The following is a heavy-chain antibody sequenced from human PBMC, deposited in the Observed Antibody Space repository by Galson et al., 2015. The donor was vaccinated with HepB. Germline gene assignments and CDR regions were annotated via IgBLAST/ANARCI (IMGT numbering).Heavy chain of an antibody. CDR1: GGTFSSYA. Sequence: SVKVSCKASGGTFSSYAISWVRQAPGQGLEWMGGIIPIFGTANYAQKFQGRVTITADESTSTAYMELSSLRSEDTAVYYCASPPHFHYGDYLYYFDYWGQGTLVTVSS. CDR3: ASPPHFHYGDYLYYFDY. J-gene: IGHJ4*02. D-gene: IGHD4-17*01. CDR2: IIPIFGTA. V-gene: IGHV1-69*13.